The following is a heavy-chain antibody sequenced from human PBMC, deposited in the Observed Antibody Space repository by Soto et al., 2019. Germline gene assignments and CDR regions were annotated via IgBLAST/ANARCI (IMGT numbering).Heavy chain of an antibody. Sequence: EVQLLESGGGLVQPGGSLRLSVPASGFTFRNQAMTWVGQAPGRGLEWLSGISGGGSGAYYADSVKGRFTVSRANSNNTLFLQMDSLRVEDTAVYYCAIDLWWYTHWGQGTLVTVSS. CDR2: ISGGGSGA. D-gene: IGHD2-15*01. CDR3: AIDLWWYTH. J-gene: IGHJ4*02. CDR1: GFTFRNQA. V-gene: IGHV3-23*01.